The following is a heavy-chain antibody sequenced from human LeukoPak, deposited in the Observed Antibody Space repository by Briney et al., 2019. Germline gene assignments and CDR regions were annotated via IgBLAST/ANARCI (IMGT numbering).Heavy chain of an antibody. J-gene: IGHJ4*02. CDR2: MNPNSGNT. D-gene: IGHD6-19*01. V-gene: IGHV1-8*01. CDR3: ATSRDDSGWVRSFGY. CDR1: GYTFNIDD. Sequence: ASVKVSCKASGYTFNIDDINWVRQAAGQGLEWMGWMNPNSGNTGYAQKFQGRVTMTSTTSINTAYMELSSLTSEDTAVYYCATSRDDSGWVRSFGYWGQGTLVTVSS.